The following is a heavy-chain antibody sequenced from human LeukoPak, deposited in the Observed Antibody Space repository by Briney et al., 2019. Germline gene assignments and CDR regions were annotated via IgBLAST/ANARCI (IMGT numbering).Heavy chain of an antibody. V-gene: IGHV3-21*01. CDR1: GFTFSSYS. CDR2: ISSSSSYI. Sequence: KAGGSLRLSCAASGFTFSSYSMNWVRQAPGKGREWVSSISSSSSYIYYADSVKGRFTISRDNAKNSLYLQMNSLRAEDTAVYYCARNYDILTGLPYFDYWGQGTLVTVSS. D-gene: IGHD3-9*01. J-gene: IGHJ4*02. CDR3: ARNYDILTGLPYFDY.